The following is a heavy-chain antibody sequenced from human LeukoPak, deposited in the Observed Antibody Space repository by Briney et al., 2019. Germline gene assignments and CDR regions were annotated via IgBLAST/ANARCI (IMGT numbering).Heavy chain of an antibody. D-gene: IGHD3-22*01. V-gene: IGHV4-34*01. J-gene: IGHJ6*03. CDR2: INHSGST. CDR1: GGSFSGYY. Sequence: SETLSLTCAVYGGSFSGYYWSWIRQPPGKGLEWIGEINHSGSTNYNPSLKSRVTISVDTSKNQFSLKLSSVTAADTAVYYCARVKYYDSSGYSYYMDVWGKGTTVTVSS. CDR3: ARVKYYDSSGYSYYMDV.